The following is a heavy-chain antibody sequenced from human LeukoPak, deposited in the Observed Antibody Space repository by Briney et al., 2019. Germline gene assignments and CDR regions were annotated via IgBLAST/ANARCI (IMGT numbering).Heavy chain of an antibody. D-gene: IGHD3-10*01. CDR1: GFTFSDYG. CDR2: RSYDGGNK. V-gene: IGHV3-30*18. J-gene: IGHJ4*02. Sequence: PGRSLRLSCVASGFTFSDYGMHWVRQAPGKGLEWVALRSYDGGNKFYADSVRDRFTISRDNSKNTLFLQMNSLRIEDTAVYYCAKVFEVRGARRPKDYWGQGTLVIVS. CDR3: AKVFEVRGARRPKDY.